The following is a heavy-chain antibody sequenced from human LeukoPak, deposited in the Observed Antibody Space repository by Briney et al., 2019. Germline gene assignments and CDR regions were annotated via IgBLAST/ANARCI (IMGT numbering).Heavy chain of an antibody. Sequence: PSETLSLTCTVSGVSISRYYWSWIRQPPGKGLEYIGYIYYSGSTNYNPSLKSRVTISVDTSKNQFSLKLNSVSAADTAVYYCARLGFSDGSDNWLSDNWGQGTLVTVSS. CDR1: GVSISRYY. CDR3: ARLGFSDGSDNWLSDN. D-gene: IGHD3-10*01. V-gene: IGHV4-59*01. J-gene: IGHJ4*02. CDR2: IYYSGST.